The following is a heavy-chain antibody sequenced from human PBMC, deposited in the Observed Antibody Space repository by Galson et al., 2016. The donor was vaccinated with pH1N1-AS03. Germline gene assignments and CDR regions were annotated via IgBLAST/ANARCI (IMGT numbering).Heavy chain of an antibody. Sequence: SLRLSCAASGFTFSSYAMHWVRQAPGKGLEWVAVISFDGNNRYYMVSVKGRFSISRDDSKNKLYLQMNSLRAEDTAVFYCAKAAEFASTTYDFEYWGQGTLVTVTS. V-gene: IGHV3-30-3*01. J-gene: IGHJ4*02. CDR1: GFTFSSYA. CDR2: ISFDGNNR. D-gene: IGHD5/OR15-5a*01. CDR3: AKAAEFASTTYDFEY.